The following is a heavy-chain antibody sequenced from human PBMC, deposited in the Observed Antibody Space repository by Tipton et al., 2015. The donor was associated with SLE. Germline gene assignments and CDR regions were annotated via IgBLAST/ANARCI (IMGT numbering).Heavy chain of an antibody. CDR1: GFTFGDYA. CDR3: TRGRSGYELSPYYFDF. Sequence: SLRLSCTASGFTFGDYAMSWFRQAPEKGLEWAGFIRNKAYDGTTEYAASVKGRFTISRDVSKSIAYLQMNSLRTEDTAVYYCTRGRSGYELSPYYFDFWGQGALVTVSA. CDR2: IRNKAYDGTT. J-gene: IGHJ4*02. V-gene: IGHV3-49*03. D-gene: IGHD5-12*01.